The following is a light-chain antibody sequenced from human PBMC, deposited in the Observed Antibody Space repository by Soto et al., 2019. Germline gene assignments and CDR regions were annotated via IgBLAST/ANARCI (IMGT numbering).Light chain of an antibody. Sequence: QSVLTQPPSASGTPGQRVTISCSGSSSNIESNAINWYQQLPGTAPKLLMHSSNQRPSGVPDRFSGSKSGTSASLAISGLQSEDEADYYCAAWDDSLSGVVFGGGTKLTVL. CDR2: SSN. J-gene: IGLJ2*01. V-gene: IGLV1-44*01. CDR3: AAWDDSLSGVV. CDR1: SSNIESNA.